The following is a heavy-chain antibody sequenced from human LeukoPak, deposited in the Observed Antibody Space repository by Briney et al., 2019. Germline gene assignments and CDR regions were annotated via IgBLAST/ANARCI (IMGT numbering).Heavy chain of an antibody. CDR1: GFTFSSYA. J-gene: IGHJ4*02. D-gene: IGHD5-12*01. CDR3: ARPPRGYDSGDY. V-gene: IGHV3-30*04. Sequence: GGSLRLSCAASGFTFSSYAMHWVRQAPGKGLEWVAVISYDGSNRYYADSVKGRLTISRDNSKNTLYLQMNSLRAEDTAVYYCARPPRGYDSGDYWGQGTLVTVSS. CDR2: ISYDGSNR.